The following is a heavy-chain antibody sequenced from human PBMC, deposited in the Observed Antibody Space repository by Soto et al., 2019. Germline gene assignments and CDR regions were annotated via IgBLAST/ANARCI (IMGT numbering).Heavy chain of an antibody. V-gene: IGHV3-30*18. D-gene: IGHD3-16*01. CDR1: GFTFSSYG. Sequence: QVQLVESGGGVVQPGRSLRLSCAASGFTFSSYGMHWVRQAPGKGLEWVAVISYDGSNKYYADSVKGRFTISRDNSKNTLYLQMNSLRAEDTAVYYCAKDLLGSGRAYGMDVWCQGTTVTVSS. CDR3: AKDLLGSGRAYGMDV. J-gene: IGHJ6*02. CDR2: ISYDGSNK.